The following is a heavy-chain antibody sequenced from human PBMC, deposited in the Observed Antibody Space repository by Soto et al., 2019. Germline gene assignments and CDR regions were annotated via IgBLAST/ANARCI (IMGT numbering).Heavy chain of an antibody. CDR3: ERGGEKIFYGLDV. Sequence: GALRLSCAASGFTFSSHAMHWVRQAPGKGLEWVAVTSFDGRDKYYADSVKGRFTISRDSFKNTLYLQMNSLRAEDKAVYYCERGGEKIFYGLDVWGPGTTVTVSS. CDR2: TSFDGRDK. J-gene: IGHJ6*02. CDR1: GFTFSSHA. D-gene: IGHD3-9*01. V-gene: IGHV3-30*04.